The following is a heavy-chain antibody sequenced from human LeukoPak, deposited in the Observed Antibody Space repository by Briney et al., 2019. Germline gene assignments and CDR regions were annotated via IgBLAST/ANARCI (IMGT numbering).Heavy chain of an antibody. CDR3: ARVIPPRLERLRSIWFDP. CDR1: GYTFTSYG. J-gene: IGHJ5*02. V-gene: IGHV1-18*01. D-gene: IGHD1-1*01. CDR2: ISAYNGNT. Sequence: GASVKVSCKASGYTFTSYGINWVRQAPGQGLEWMGWISAYNGNTNYAQKLQGRVTMTTDTSTSTAYMELRSLRSNDTAVYYCARVIPPRLERLRSIWFDPWGQGTLVTVSS.